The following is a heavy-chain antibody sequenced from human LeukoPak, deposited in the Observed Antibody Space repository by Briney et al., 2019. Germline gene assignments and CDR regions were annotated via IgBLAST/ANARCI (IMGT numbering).Heavy chain of an antibody. Sequence: TLSLTCTVSGGSISSGGYYWSWIRQHPGKGLEWIGYIYYSGSTYYNPSLKSRVTISVDTSKNQFSLKLSSVTAADTAVYYCARDNLRGDSVAFDIWGQGTMVTVSS. CDR1: GGSISSGGYY. D-gene: IGHD2-21*01. V-gene: IGHV4-31*03. J-gene: IGHJ3*02. CDR2: IYYSGST. CDR3: ARDNLRGDSVAFDI.